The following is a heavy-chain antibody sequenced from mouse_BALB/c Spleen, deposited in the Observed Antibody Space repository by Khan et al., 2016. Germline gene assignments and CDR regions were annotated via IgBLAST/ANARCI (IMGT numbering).Heavy chain of an antibody. CDR1: GFNIKDYY. CDR2: IDPENGDT. V-gene: IGHV14-4*02. CDR3: NASVYNAMDY. Sequence: VQLKQSGAELVRSGASVKLSCTASGFNIKDYYMHWVKQRPEQGLEWIGWIDPENGDTEYAPKFQGKATMTAETPSNTANLQPSSLTSEDTAVYYCNASVYNAMDYWGQGTSVTVSS. J-gene: IGHJ4*01.